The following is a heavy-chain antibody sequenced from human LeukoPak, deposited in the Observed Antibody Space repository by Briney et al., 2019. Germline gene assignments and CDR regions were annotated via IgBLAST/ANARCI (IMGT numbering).Heavy chain of an antibody. CDR3: ASVLSYSKDYYYGMDV. CDR1: GYTFTSYY. D-gene: IGHD4-11*01. Sequence: ASVKVSCKASGYTFTSYYMHWVRQAPGQGLEWMGIINPSGGSTSYAQKFQGRVTMTRDTSTSTTYMVLSRLRSEDTAVYYCASVLSYSKDYYYGMDVWGQGTTVTVSS. CDR2: INPSGGST. V-gene: IGHV1-46*01. J-gene: IGHJ6*02.